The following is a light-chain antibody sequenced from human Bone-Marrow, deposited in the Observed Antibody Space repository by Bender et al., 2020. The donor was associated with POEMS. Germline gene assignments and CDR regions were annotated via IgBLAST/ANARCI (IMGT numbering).Light chain of an antibody. Sequence: QSALTQPASVSGSPGQSVTISCTGTSSDVGDYDYVSWYQQHPGKAPQLLIYDATTRPATVSIHCSGFNNGNTASLTIFGPHDEDDADYYCSSYTSSTELFGGGTKLTVL. CDR3: SSYTSSTEL. CDR2: DAT. CDR1: SSDVGDYDY. J-gene: IGLJ2*01. V-gene: IGLV2-14*03.